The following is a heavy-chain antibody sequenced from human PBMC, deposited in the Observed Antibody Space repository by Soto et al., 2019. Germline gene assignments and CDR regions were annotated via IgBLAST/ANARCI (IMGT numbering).Heavy chain of an antibody. CDR3: ARDGNSYGSPFDY. D-gene: IGHD5-18*01. Sequence: QVQLVESGGGVVQPGRSLRLSCAASGFTFSSYAMHWVRQAPGKGLEWVAVISYDGSNKYYADSVKGRFTISRDNSKNTLYLQMNSLRAEVTAVYYCARDGNSYGSPFDYWGQGTLVTVSS. V-gene: IGHV3-30-3*01. J-gene: IGHJ4*02. CDR2: ISYDGSNK. CDR1: GFTFSSYA.